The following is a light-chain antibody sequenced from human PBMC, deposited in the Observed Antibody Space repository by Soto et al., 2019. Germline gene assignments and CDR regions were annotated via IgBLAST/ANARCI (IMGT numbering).Light chain of an antibody. CDR2: DDS. CDR3: HVWDSSNNQVV. Sequence: SYELTQSPSVSVAPGQTARITCGGNNLGTKSVHWYQQKAGQAPVVVVYDDSDRPPGIPDRFSGSKPGNTATLTISRPEAGDEADYYCHVWDSSNNQVVFGGGTKLTVL. CDR1: NLGTKS. V-gene: IGLV3-21*02. J-gene: IGLJ2*01.